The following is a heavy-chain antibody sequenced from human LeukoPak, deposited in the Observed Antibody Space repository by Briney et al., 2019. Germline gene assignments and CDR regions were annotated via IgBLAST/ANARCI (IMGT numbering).Heavy chain of an antibody. CDR3: ARLGDRWNYGDYYFDY. J-gene: IGHJ4*02. CDR2: IYPGHSDT. CDR1: GYSFTSYW. D-gene: IGHD4-17*01. V-gene: IGHV5-51*01. Sequence: GESLKISCKGSGYSFTSYWIGWVRQMPGKGLAWMGMIYPGHSDTKYSPSFQGQVTIAADKSITTAYLPWSSLKASDTAMYYCARLGDRWNYGDYYFDYGGQGTLVTVSS.